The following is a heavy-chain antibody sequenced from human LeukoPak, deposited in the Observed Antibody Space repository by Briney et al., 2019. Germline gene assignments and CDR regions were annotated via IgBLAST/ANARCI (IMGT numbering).Heavy chain of an antibody. CDR1: GFTFSSYS. J-gene: IGHJ4*02. CDR3: AGAKSGVSRWLQSI. CDR2: VYSGGST. V-gene: IGHV3-66*02. Sequence: GGSLRLSCAASGFTFSSYSMNWVRQAPGKGLEWVSVVYSGGSTYYADSVKGRFTISRDNSRNTLYLQVNSLRAEDTAVYYCAGAKSGVSRWLQSIWGQGTLVTVS. D-gene: IGHD5-24*01.